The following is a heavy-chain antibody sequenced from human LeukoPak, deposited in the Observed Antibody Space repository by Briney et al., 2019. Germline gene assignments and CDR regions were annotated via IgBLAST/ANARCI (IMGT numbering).Heavy chain of an antibody. Sequence: GGSLRLTCAASGFTFSSYAMHWVRQAPGKGLEWVAVISYDGSNKYYADSVKGRFTISRDNSKNTLYLQMNSLRAEDTAVYYCASGHVGAAAAQGPFDYWGQGTLVTVSS. V-gene: IGHV3-30*04. D-gene: IGHD6-13*01. CDR2: ISYDGSNK. CDR3: ASGHVGAAAAQGPFDY. J-gene: IGHJ4*02. CDR1: GFTFSSYA.